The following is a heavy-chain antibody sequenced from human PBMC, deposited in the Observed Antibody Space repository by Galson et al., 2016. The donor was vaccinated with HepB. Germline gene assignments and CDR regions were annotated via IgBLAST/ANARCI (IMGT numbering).Heavy chain of an antibody. V-gene: IGHV3-23*01. CDR2: ISDNTAGT. J-gene: IGHJ6*02. D-gene: IGHD2-15*01. CDR3: AKRMSYSYYYAMDI. Sequence: SLRLSCAASGFFFSNFVMTWVRQAPGKGLEWVSDISDNTAGTKYADSVKGRFTISRDISKNTVYLQMNSLRGEDTALYYCAKRMSYSYYYAMDIWGQGTTVTVSS. CDR1: GFFFSNFV.